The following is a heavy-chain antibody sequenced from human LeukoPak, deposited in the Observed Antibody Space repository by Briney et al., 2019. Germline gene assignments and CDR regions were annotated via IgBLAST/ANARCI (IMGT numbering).Heavy chain of an antibody. Sequence: GGSLRLSCAASGFTFSSYGMHWVRQAPGKGLEWVAFIRYDGSNKYYADSVKGRFTISRDNSKNTLYLQMNCLRPEDTAVYYCANLPVPAAISDYWGQGTLVTVSS. D-gene: IGHD2-2*01. CDR3: ANLPVPAAISDY. CDR2: IRYDGSNK. J-gene: IGHJ4*02. CDR1: GFTFSSYG. V-gene: IGHV3-30*02.